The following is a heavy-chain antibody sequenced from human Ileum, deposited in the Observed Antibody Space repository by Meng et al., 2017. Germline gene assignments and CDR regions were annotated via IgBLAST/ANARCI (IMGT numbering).Heavy chain of an antibody. Sequence: QVQLQQWGAGLLKPSETLSLTGAVYGGSFSGYYWTWIRQPPGKGLEWIGEIHHSGSTNSNPSLKSRVTMSIDTSKIQFSLELSSVTAADAAVYYCARYGGSGSYWHFDPWGRGTLVTVSS. CDR1: GGSFSGYY. D-gene: IGHD3-10*01. CDR2: IHHSGST. J-gene: IGHJ2*01. V-gene: IGHV4-34*01. CDR3: ARYGGSGSYWHFDP.